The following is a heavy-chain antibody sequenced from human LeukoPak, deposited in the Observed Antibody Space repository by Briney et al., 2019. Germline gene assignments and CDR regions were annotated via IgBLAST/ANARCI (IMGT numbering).Heavy chain of an antibody. V-gene: IGHV4-38-2*02. CDR3: ARITVAGNESDY. Sequence: SETLSLTCTVSGGSISSYYWGWIRQPPGKGLEWIGSIYHSGSTYYNPSLKSRVTISVDTSKNQFSLKLSSVTAADTAVYYCARITVAGNESDYWGQGTLVTVSS. D-gene: IGHD6-19*01. J-gene: IGHJ4*02. CDR1: GGSISSYY. CDR2: IYHSGST.